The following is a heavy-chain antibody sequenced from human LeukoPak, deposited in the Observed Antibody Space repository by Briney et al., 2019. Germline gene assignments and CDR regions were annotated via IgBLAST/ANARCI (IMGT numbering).Heavy chain of an antibody. D-gene: IGHD6-13*01. CDR2: INPNTGGT. CDR3: ARADCVGSSCYGMDV. V-gene: IGHV1-2*02. Sequence: ASVKVSCKASGYSFTAFYMHWVRQAPGQGLEWMGWINPNTGGTNYAQKFQGRVTMTRDTSISTAYMELNSLGSDGTAVYYCARADCVGSSCYGMDVWGQGSTVTVSS. CDR1: GYSFTAFY. J-gene: IGHJ6*02.